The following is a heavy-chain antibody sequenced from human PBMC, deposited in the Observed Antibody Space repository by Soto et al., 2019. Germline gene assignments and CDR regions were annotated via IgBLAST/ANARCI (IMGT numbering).Heavy chain of an antibody. J-gene: IGHJ5*02. CDR1: DDFIRTYY. CDR2: VYMSGGT. CDR3: ARGYEDYELRYPTKRRNWLDP. D-gene: IGHD2-2*01. V-gene: IGHV4-4*07. Sequence: SETLSLTCTVSDDFIRTYYWSWIRQPAGKGLEYIGHVYMSGGTNYNPSLKSRVTMSLDTSKNQFSLRLSSVTAADTDVYYCARGYEDYELRYPTKRRNWLDPWGQGTLGTVSS.